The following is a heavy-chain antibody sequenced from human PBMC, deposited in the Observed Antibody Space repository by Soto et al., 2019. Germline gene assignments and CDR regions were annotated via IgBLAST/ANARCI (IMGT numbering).Heavy chain of an antibody. V-gene: IGHV5-51*01. Sequence: GASLKISCKGSGYMFTNYWIGWVRQMPGKGLEWMGIVHGGDSNTRYSPSFDGQVTISTDKSINTAYLQWSSLKASDTAMYYCARRVTSSTGWDYWGQGTLVTVSS. CDR2: VHGGDSNT. CDR1: GYMFTNYW. J-gene: IGHJ4*02. D-gene: IGHD6-19*01. CDR3: ARRVTSSTGWDY.